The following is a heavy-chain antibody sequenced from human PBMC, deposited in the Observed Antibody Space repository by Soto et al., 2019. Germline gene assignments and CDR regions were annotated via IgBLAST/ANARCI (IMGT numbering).Heavy chain of an antibody. J-gene: IGHJ4*02. Sequence: VGSLRLSCASSEFTFDDYSMNCVRHSPGKGLEWVSYIGRTRKYIDYADSVKCSFHISREGAKNSVSLQMNSLRDEDTVVRYREINYNCSFESCCQGIPVTVPS. CDR2: IGRTRKYI. V-gene: IGHV3-48*02. D-gene: IGHD1-20*01. CDR1: EFTFDDYS. CDR3: EINYNCSFES.